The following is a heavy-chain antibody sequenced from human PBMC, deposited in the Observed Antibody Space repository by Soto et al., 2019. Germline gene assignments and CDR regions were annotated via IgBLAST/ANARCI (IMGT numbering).Heavy chain of an antibody. CDR1: GGSISSGDYY. D-gene: IGHD6-6*01. CDR2: IYYSGST. CDR3: AREYSSSFFDY. V-gene: IGHV4-30-4*02. Sequence: PSETLSLSCTVSGGSISSGDYYWSWIRQPPGKGLEWIGYIYYSGSTYYNPSLKSRVTISVDTSKNQFSLKLSSVTAADTAVYYCAREYSSSFFDYWGQGTLVTVSS. J-gene: IGHJ4*02.